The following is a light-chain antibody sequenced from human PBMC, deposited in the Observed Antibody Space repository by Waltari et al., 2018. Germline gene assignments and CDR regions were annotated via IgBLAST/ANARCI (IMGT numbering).Light chain of an antibody. CDR2: RKN. V-gene: IGLV3-19*01. J-gene: IGLJ2*01. CDR3: SSRDTDGKHWL. CDR1: SLRLFY. Sequence: SSELTQEPDVSVALGQTVNITCRGDSLRLFYASWYQQAPRQAPRLVIYRKNDRPSGFPGRFSASSAGATSSLIITGAQTEDEGHYYCSSRDTDGKHWLFGGGTKVTV.